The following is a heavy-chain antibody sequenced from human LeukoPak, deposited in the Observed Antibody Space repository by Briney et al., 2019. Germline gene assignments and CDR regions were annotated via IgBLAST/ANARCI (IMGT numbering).Heavy chain of an antibody. Sequence: SVKVSCKASGGTFSSYAIRWVRQAPGQGLEWMGGIIPIFGTANYAQKFQGRVTITTDESTGTAYMELSSLRSEDTGVYYCARAGIAAAGADIRFDPWGQGTLVTVSS. CDR3: ARAGIAAAGADIRFDP. V-gene: IGHV1-69*05. J-gene: IGHJ5*02. CDR2: IIPIFGTA. CDR1: GGTFSSYA. D-gene: IGHD6-13*01.